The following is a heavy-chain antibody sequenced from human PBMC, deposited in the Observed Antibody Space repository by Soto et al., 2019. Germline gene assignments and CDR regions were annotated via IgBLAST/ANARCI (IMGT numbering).Heavy chain of an antibody. CDR3: AACGSGGSCYTFPINH. CDR2: IKPSDGTT. CDR1: GYTFTSYR. J-gene: IGHJ5*02. Sequence: QVQLAQSGAEMKEPGASVKVSCKASGYTFTSYRMHWVRQAPGQGLDWMGIIKPSDGTTTYAHKFQGRVTMTSDTSTRTVYMELGGLTSEDTAVYYCAACGSGGSCYTFPINHWGQGTLVTVSS. D-gene: IGHD2-15*01. V-gene: IGHV1-46*01.